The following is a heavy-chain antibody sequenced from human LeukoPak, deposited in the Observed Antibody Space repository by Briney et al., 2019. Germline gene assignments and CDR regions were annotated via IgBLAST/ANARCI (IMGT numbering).Heavy chain of an antibody. D-gene: IGHD3-10*01. J-gene: IGHJ4*02. Sequence: GGSLRLSCAASGFTVSSNYMSWVRQAPGKGLEWVSIIYSGGRTYYADSVKGRFTISRDNSKNTLYLQMNSLRVEDTAVYYCAKDRSGYGSGSYSFDYWGQGTLVTVSS. CDR1: GFTVSSNY. CDR2: IYSGGRT. CDR3: AKDRSGYGSGSYSFDY. V-gene: IGHV3-53*05.